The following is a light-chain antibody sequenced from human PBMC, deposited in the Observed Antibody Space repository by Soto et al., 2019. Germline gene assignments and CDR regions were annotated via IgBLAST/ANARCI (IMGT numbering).Light chain of an antibody. V-gene: IGLV4-69*01. CDR1: SGHSNYA. CDR3: QTWGTGVV. Sequence: QAVVTQSPPVSASLGASVKLTCTLSSGHSNYAISWHQNQPEKGPRYLMKVKSDGSHNKGDGIPDRFSGSSSGAERYLTISRLQFEDEADYYCQTWGTGVVFGGGTKLTVL. J-gene: IGLJ2*01. CDR2: VKSDGSH.